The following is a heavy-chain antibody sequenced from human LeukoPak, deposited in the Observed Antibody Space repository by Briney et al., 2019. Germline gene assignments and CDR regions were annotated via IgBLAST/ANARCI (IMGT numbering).Heavy chain of an antibody. CDR2: ISASGGRT. CDR3: AKGKVNHDGAFDL. Sequence: GGSLRLSCAASGFTFSSYAMSWVRQAPGKGPEWVSGISASGGRTYYADSVKGRSKNTVYLQMSSLRAEDTAVYYCAKGKVNHDGAFDLWGQGTMVTVSS. D-gene: IGHD1-14*01. V-gene: IGHV3-23*01. J-gene: IGHJ3*01. CDR1: GFTFSSYA.